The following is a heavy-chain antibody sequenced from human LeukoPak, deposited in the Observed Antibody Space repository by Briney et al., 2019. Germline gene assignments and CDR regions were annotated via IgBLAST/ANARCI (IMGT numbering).Heavy chain of an antibody. D-gene: IGHD4-23*01. J-gene: IGHJ4*02. CDR1: GFTFSSYS. Sequence: GGSLRLSCAASGFTFSSYSMSWVRQAPGKGLEWVSYISSSSSTIYYADSVKGRFTISRDNAKNSLYLQMNSLRDEDTAVYYCARDPRYGGNSFGYYFDYWGQGTLVTVSS. CDR3: ARDPRYGGNSFGYYFDY. CDR2: ISSSSSTI. V-gene: IGHV3-48*02.